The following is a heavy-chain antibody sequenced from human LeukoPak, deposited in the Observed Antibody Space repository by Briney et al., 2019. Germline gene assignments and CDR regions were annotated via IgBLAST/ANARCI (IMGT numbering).Heavy chain of an antibody. CDR3: ARAPNYDFWSGYYTAMPYFDY. Sequence: HPGGSLRLSCAASGFTFSSYSMNWVRQAPGKGLEWVSYISSSSSTIYYADSVKGRFTISRDNAKNSLYLQMNSLRDEDTAVYYCARAPNYDFWSGYYTAMPYFDYWGQGTLVTVSS. J-gene: IGHJ4*02. D-gene: IGHD3-3*01. CDR2: ISSSSSTI. V-gene: IGHV3-48*02. CDR1: GFTFSSYS.